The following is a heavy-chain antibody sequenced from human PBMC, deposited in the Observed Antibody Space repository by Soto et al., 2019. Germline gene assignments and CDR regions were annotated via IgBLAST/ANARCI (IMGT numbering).Heavy chain of an antibody. CDR3: ARIREGDFWSGYNYYGMDV. CDR1: GFSLSTSGMC. Sequence: SGPTLVNPTQTLTLTCTFSGFSLSTSGMCVSWIRQPPGKALEWLALIDWDDDKYYSTSLKTRLTISKDTSKNQVVLTMTNMDPVGTATYYCARIREGDFWSGYNYYGMDVWGQGTTVTVSS. CDR2: IDWDDDK. V-gene: IGHV2-70*01. J-gene: IGHJ6*02. D-gene: IGHD3-3*01.